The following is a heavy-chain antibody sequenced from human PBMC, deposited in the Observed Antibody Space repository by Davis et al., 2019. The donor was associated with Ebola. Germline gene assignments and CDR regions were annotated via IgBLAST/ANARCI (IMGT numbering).Heavy chain of an antibody. Sequence: ASVKVSCKASGYTFTGYYMHWVRQAPGQGLEWMGWINPNSGGTNYAQKFQGWVTMTRDTSISTAYMELSRLRSDDTAVYYCARDGTVLDLPYYYYYGMDVCGQGTTVTVSS. CDR3: ARDGTVLDLPYYYYYGMDV. J-gene: IGHJ6*02. CDR1: GYTFTGYY. V-gene: IGHV1-2*04. CDR2: INPNSGGT. D-gene: IGHD3/OR15-3a*01.